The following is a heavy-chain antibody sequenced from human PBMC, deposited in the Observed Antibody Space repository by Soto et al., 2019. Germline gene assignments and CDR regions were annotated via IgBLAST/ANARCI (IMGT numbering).Heavy chain of an antibody. Sequence: TLSLTCTVSGGSISSGGYYWSWIRQHPGKGLEWIGYIYYSGSTYYNPSFKSRVTISVDTSKNQFSLKLSSVTAADTAVYYCARSYYYDSSGYYSLGGGTNFDYWGQGTLVTVSS. D-gene: IGHD3-22*01. J-gene: IGHJ4*02. CDR1: GGSISSGGYY. CDR2: IYYSGST. CDR3: ARSYYYDSSGYYSLGGGTNFDY. V-gene: IGHV4-31*03.